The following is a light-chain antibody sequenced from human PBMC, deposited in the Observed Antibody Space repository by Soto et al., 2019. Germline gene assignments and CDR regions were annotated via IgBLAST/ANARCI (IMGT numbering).Light chain of an antibody. V-gene: IGKV1-5*01. Sequence: DIQMTQSPSTLSASVGARVTISCRASQTISSWVAWYQQRPGKAPKLLIYDASSLETGVPSRFSGSGSGTEFARTISSLQPDDFATYYCQQHNSYPWTVGQWTHVEIK. J-gene: IGKJ1*01. CDR1: QTISSW. CDR2: DAS. CDR3: QQHNSYPWT.